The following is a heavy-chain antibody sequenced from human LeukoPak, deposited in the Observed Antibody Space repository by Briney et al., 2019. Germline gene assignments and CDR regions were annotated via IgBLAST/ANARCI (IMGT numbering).Heavy chain of an antibody. J-gene: IGHJ6*02. D-gene: IGHD6-13*01. CDR3: ARGAYSSSWSYYYYYGMDV. Sequence: GSLRLSCAASGFTFSSYSMNWVRQAPGKGLEWIGEINHSGSTNYNPSLKSRVTISVDTSKNQFSLKLSSVTAADTAVYYCARGAYSSSWSYYYYYGMDVWGQGTTVTVSS. CDR1: GFTFSSYS. CDR2: INHSGST. V-gene: IGHV4-34*01.